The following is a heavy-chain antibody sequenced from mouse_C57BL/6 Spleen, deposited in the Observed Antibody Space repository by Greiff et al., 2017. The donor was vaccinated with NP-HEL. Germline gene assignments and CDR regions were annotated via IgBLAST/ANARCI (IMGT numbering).Heavy chain of an antibody. CDR2: IDPNSGGT. CDR3: ARERIYYDYDDHAMDY. CDR1: GYTFTSYW. V-gene: IGHV1-72*01. D-gene: IGHD2-4*01. J-gene: IGHJ4*01. Sequence: QVQLQQSGAELVKPGASVKLSCKASGYTFTSYWMHWVKQRPGRGLEWIGRIDPNSGGTKYNEKFKSKATLTVDKPSSTAYMQLSSLTSEDSAVYYCARERIYYDYDDHAMDYWGQGTSVTVSS.